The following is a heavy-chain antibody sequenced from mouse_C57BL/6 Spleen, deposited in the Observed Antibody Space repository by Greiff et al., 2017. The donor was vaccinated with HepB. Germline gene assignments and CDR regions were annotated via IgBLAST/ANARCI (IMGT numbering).Heavy chain of an antibody. CDR3: ARGDPVYFDY. Sequence: EVQLQQSGPELVKPGASVKIPCKASGYTFTDYNMDWVKQSHGKSLEWIGDINPNNGGTIYNQKFKGKATLTVATSSSTAYMELRSLTSEDTAVYYGARGDPVYFDYWGQGTTLTVSS. CDR1: GYTFTDYN. J-gene: IGHJ2*01. D-gene: IGHD3-3*01. CDR2: INPNNGGT. V-gene: IGHV1-18*01.